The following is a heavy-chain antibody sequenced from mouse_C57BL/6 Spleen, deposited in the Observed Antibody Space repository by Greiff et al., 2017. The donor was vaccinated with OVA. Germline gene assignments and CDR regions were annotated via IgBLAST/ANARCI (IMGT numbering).Heavy chain of an antibody. D-gene: IGHD2-1*01. Sequence: QVQLKESGAELVKPGASVKLSCKASGYTFTEYTIHWVKQRSGQGLEWIGWFYPGSGSIKYNEKFKDKATLTADKSSSTVYMELSSLTSEDSTVYVCARHEDRDYDKYDRDWYFDVWGTGTTVTVSS. CDR1: GYTFTEYT. V-gene: IGHV1-62-2*01. CDR3: ARHEDRDYDKYDRDWYFDV. J-gene: IGHJ1*03. CDR2: FYPGSGSI.